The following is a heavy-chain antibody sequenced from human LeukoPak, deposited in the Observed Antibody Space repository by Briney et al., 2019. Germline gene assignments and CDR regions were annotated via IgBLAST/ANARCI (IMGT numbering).Heavy chain of an antibody. CDR3: AKDVDYVWGNPRFVSDY. CDR1: GFTLSSYA. CDR2: ISASGGST. V-gene: IGHV3-23*01. Sequence: GGSLRLSCAASGFTLSSYAMSWVRQAPGKGLEWVSSISASGGSTNYADSVKGRFTISRDNSKNTVYLQMNSLRAEDTALYYCAKDVDYVWGNPRFVSDYWGQGTLVTVSS. J-gene: IGHJ4*02. D-gene: IGHD3-16*01.